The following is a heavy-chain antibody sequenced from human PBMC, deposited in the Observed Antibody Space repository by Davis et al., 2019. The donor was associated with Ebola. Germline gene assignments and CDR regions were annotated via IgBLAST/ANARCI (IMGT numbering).Heavy chain of an antibody. J-gene: IGHJ6*03. CDR2: IYYSGST. Sequence: PSETLTLTCTVSGGSVSSGSYYWSWIRQPPGKGLEWIGYIYYSGSTNYNPSLKSRVTISVDTSKNQFSLKLSSVTAADTAVYYCARIPDGGYYYYMDVWGKGTTVTVSS. D-gene: IGHD2-2*01. CDR1: GGSVSSGSYY. V-gene: IGHV4-61*01. CDR3: ARIPDGGYYYYMDV.